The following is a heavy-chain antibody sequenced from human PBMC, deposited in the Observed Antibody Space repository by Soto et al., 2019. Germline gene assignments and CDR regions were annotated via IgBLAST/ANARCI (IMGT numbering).Heavy chain of an antibody. CDR1: GYTFTSYA. D-gene: IGHD4-17*01. CDR3: ARVPLLPTVTPVYHGMDA. J-gene: IGHJ6*02. V-gene: IGHV1-3*01. Sequence: ASVKVSCKASGYTFTSYAWHWVRQAPGQRLEWMGWINADNGNTKYSQKFQRRVTITRDTSARTAYMELSSLRSEDTAVYYCARVPLLPTVTPVYHGMDAWGQRNTVAVSS. CDR2: INADNGNT.